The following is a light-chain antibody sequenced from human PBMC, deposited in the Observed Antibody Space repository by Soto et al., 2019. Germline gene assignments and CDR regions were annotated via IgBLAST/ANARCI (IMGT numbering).Light chain of an antibody. CDR2: TND. Sequence: QSVLTQPPSASGTPGQRVTISCSGSRSNIGGNTVNWYQQLPGTAPKLLIYTNDQRPSGVPDRFSGSKSGTSASLVISGLQSEDEADYYCAAWDDSLTGCVFXTGTNVTVL. V-gene: IGLV1-44*01. CDR3: AAWDDSLTGCV. CDR1: RSNIGGNT. J-gene: IGLJ1*01.